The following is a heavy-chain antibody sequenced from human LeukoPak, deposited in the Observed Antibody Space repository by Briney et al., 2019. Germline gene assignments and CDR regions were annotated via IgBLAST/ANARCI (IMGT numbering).Heavy chain of an antibody. V-gene: IGHV1-24*01. D-gene: IGHD3-22*01. CDR3: ATDQYYYDSSGYPRALYAFDI. J-gene: IGHJ3*02. CDR1: GYTLTELS. Sequence: ASVKVSCKVSGYTLTELSMHWVRQAPGKGLKWMGGFDPEDGETIYAQKFQGRVTMTEDTSTDTAYMELSSLRSEDTAVYYCATDQYYYDSSGYPRALYAFDIWGQGTMVTVSS. CDR2: FDPEDGET.